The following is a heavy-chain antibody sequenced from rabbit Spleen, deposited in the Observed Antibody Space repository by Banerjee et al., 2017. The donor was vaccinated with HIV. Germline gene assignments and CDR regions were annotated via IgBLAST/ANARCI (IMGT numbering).Heavy chain of an antibody. V-gene: IGHV1S45*01. D-gene: IGHD1-1*01. CDR2: IDTSDGDT. Sequence: QQQLEESGGGLVKPGGTLTLTCTVSGFSFSSSYWICWVRQAPGKGLEWIACIDTSDGDTDYANWPKGRFTISKTSSTTVTLQMTGLTAADTATYFCARDLTTVIGWNLDLWGPGTLVTVS. CDR3: ARDLTTVIGWNLDL. CDR1: GFSFSSSYW. J-gene: IGHJ4*01.